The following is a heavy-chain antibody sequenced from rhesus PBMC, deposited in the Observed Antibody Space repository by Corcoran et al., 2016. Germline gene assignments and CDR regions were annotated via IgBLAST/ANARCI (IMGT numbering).Heavy chain of an antibody. D-gene: IGHD1-20*01. CDR2: ISGISGST. Sequence: QLQLQESGPGLVKPSETLSLTCAVSGGSISANWWTWIRQPPGEGLEWIGRISGISGSTSYNPFLKSRLTISTDTSKNQFSLKLSSVTAADTAVYYCALPGNNGAFDYWGQGVLVTVSS. V-gene: IGHV4-147*01. CDR1: GGSISANW. CDR3: ALPGNNGAFDY. J-gene: IGHJ4*01.